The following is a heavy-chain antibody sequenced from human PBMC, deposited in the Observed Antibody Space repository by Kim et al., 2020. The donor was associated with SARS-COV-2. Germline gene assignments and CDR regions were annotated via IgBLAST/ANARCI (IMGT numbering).Heavy chain of an antibody. Sequence: GGSLRLSCAASGLSFSDYYMNWVRQAPGKGLEWLSFISTRGESIFYADSVKGRFTISRDNAKNSLYLQMNYLRAEDTAVYYCARSGNGYNAFGIWGQ. J-gene: IGHJ1*01. D-gene: IGHD5-12*01. CDR2: ISTRGESI. CDR1: GLSFSDYY. CDR3: ARSGNGYNAFGI. V-gene: IGHV3-11*01.